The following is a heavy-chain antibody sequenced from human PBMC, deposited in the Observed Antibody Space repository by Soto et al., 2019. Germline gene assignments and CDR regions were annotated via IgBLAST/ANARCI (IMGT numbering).Heavy chain of an antibody. Sequence: ASVKVSCKASGYTFTGYYMHWVRQAPGQGLEWMGWINPNSGGTNYAQKFQGRVTMTRDTSISTAYMELSRLRSDDTAVYYCARVNQGAAAAGIGYGMDVWGQGTTVTVSS. J-gene: IGHJ6*02. V-gene: IGHV1-2*02. CDR1: GYTFTGYY. D-gene: IGHD6-13*01. CDR2: INPNSGGT. CDR3: ARVNQGAAAAGIGYGMDV.